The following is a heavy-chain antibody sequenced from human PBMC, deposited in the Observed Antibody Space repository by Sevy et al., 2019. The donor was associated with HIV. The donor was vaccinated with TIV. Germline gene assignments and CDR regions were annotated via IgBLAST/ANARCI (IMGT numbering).Heavy chain of an antibody. D-gene: IGHD3-22*01. CDR2: ISGSGGST. CDR3: AKVVKGGYYYDRSGYYDY. Sequence: GGSLRLSCAASGFTFSSYAMSWVRQAPGKGLEWVSAISGSGGSTYYADSVKGRFTISRDNSKNTLYLQMNSLRAEDTAVYYCAKVVKGGYYYDRSGYYDYRGQGTLVTVSS. CDR1: GFTFSSYA. V-gene: IGHV3-23*01. J-gene: IGHJ4*02.